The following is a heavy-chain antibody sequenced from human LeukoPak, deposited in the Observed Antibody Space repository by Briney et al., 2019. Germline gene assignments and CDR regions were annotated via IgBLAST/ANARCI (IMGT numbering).Heavy chain of an antibody. CDR3: ARRRQEWLSSDY. CDR1: GFTFSDYY. CDR2: ISSSGSTI. V-gene: IGHV3-11*01. D-gene: IGHD3-3*01. J-gene: IGHJ4*02. Sequence: GGSLRLPCAASGFTFSDYYMSWIRQAPGKGLECVSYISSSGSTIYYADSVKGRFTISRDNAKNSLYLQMNSLRAEDTAVYYCARRRQEWLSSDYWGQGTLVTVSS.